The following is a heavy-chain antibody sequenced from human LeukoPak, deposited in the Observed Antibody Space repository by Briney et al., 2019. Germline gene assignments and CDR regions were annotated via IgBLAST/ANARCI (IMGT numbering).Heavy chain of an antibody. CDR3: AKEEYSNSFSSWFDP. CDR2: ISGSGGST. V-gene: IGHV3-23*01. Sequence: GGSLRLSCAASGFTFSSYSMNWVRQAPGKGLEWVSAISGSGGSTYYADSVKGRFTISRDNSKNTLYLQMNSLRAEDTAVYYCAKEEYSNSFSSWFDPWGQGTLVTVSS. J-gene: IGHJ5*02. CDR1: GFTFSSYS. D-gene: IGHD6-6*01.